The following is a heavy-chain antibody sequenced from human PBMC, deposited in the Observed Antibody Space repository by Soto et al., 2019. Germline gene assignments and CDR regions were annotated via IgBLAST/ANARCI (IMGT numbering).Heavy chain of an antibody. CDR1: GGTFSSYA. CDR2: IIPIFGTA. CDR3: ARDPGYYDSSGYYYYYGMDV. Sequence: SVKVSCKASGGTFSSYAISWVRQAPGQGLEWMGGIIPIFGTANYAQKFQGRVTITADESTSTAYMELSSLRSEDTAVYYCARDPGYYDSSGYYYYYGMDVWGQGTTVTVSS. V-gene: IGHV1-69*13. D-gene: IGHD3-22*01. J-gene: IGHJ6*02.